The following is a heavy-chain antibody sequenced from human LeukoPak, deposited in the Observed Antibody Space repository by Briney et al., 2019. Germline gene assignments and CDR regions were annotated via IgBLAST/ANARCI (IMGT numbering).Heavy chain of an antibody. CDR3: ARGRKYGSGSYGAFDI. CDR1: GFTFSSYS. CDR2: ISSSSSTI. D-gene: IGHD3-10*01. Sequence: GGSLRLSCAASGFTFSSYSMNWVRQAPGKGLEWVSYISSSSSTIYYADSVKGRFTISRDNAKNSLYLQLNSLRAEDTAVYYCARGRKYGSGSYGAFDIWGQGTMVTVSS. V-gene: IGHV3-48*01. J-gene: IGHJ3*02.